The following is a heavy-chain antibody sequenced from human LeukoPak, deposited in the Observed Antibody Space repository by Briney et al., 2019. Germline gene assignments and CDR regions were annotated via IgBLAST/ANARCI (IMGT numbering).Heavy chain of an antibody. CDR2: ISGSGGST. CDR3: AKDRGGRDYYDSSGAEILDS. D-gene: IGHD3-22*01. CDR1: GFTFSSYA. Sequence: GGSLRLSCAASGFTFSSYAMSWVRQAPGKGLEWVSAISGSGGSTYYADSVKGRFTISRDNSKNTLYLQMNSLRAEDTAVYYCAKDRGGRDYYDSSGAEILDSWGQGTLVTVSS. V-gene: IGHV3-23*01. J-gene: IGHJ4*02.